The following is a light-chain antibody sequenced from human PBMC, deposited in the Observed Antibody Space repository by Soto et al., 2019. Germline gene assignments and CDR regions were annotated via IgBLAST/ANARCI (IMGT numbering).Light chain of an antibody. V-gene: IGKV3-20*01. CDR3: QQYGSSPLVT. J-gene: IGKJ5*01. CDR1: QRVSSY. Sequence: ETLMTQSPANLSLSPGETATLSCRARQRVSSYLAGYQQKPGQAPRLLIYDASNRATGIPARFSGSGSGTDFTLTISRLEPDDFAVYYCQQYGSSPLVTLGQGTRLEIK. CDR2: DAS.